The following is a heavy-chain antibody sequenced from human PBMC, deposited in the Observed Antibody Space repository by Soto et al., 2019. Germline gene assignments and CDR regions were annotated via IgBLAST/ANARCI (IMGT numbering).Heavy chain of an antibody. CDR3: GRPRATIAAAAIFDC. Sequence: SETLSLTCTVSGGSISSSSYYWGWIRQPPGKGLEWIGSIYYSGSTYYNPSLKSRVTISVDTSKNQFSLKLSSVTAADTAVYYCGRPRATIAAAAIFDCGGQGTLVTVP. D-gene: IGHD6-13*01. CDR1: GGSISSSSYY. V-gene: IGHV4-39*07. CDR2: IYYSGST. J-gene: IGHJ4*02.